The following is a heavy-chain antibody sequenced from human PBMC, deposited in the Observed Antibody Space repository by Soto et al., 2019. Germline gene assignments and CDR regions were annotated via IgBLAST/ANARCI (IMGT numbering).Heavy chain of an antibody. J-gene: IGHJ5*02. V-gene: IGHV4-31*03. Sequence: SETLSLTCTVSGGSISSGGYYWSWLRQHPGKGLEWIGYIYYSGSTYYNPSLKGRVTISVDTSKNQFSLKLSSVTAADTAVYYCARVVGPGYCSGGSCAEDWFDPWGQGTLVTVSS. CDR3: ARVVGPGYCSGGSCAEDWFDP. D-gene: IGHD2-15*01. CDR2: IYYSGST. CDR1: GGSISSGGYY.